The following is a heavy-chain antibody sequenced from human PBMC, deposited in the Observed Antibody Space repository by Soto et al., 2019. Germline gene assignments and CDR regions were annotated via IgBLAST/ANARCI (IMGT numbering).Heavy chain of an antibody. Sequence: SVKVSCKASGGTFSSYAISWVRQAPGQGLEWMGGIIPIFGTANYAQKFQGRVTITADESTSTAYMELSSLRSKDTAVYYCARVRYYGSGSYSLPTSDAFDIWGQGTMVTVSS. CDR3: ARVRYYGSGSYSLPTSDAFDI. CDR2: IIPIFGTA. V-gene: IGHV1-69*13. CDR1: GGTFSSYA. D-gene: IGHD3-10*01. J-gene: IGHJ3*02.